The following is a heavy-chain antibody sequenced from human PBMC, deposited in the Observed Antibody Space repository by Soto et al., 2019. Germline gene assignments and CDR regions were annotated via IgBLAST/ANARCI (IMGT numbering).Heavy chain of an antibody. CDR1: GYTLTELS. V-gene: IGHV1-24*01. CDR2: FDPEDGEA. CDR3: ARRRAGGYLYGLDV. J-gene: IGHJ6*02. Sequence: QVQLVQSGAEVKKPGASVKVSCKVSGYTLTELSVHWARQAPGKGLEWMGGFDPEDGEAIYAQNFQGRVTMTEDTSTDTAYMELSSLRSEDTAVYYCARRRAGGYLYGLDVWGQGTTVSVSS. D-gene: IGHD5-18*01.